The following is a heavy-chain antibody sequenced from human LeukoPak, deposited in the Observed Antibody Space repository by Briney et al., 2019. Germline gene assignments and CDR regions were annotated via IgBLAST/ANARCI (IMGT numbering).Heavy chain of an antibody. V-gene: IGHV3-48*03. CDR2: ISSGGGTI. Sequence: PGGSLRLSCAASGFTFSTYEMNWVRQAPGKGLEWVSYISSGGGTIHYADSVKGRFTISRDNAKNSLFLQMNSLRAEDTAVYYCAKEADSGSYFDYWGQGTLVTVSS. CDR1: GFTFSTYE. D-gene: IGHD1-26*01. J-gene: IGHJ4*02. CDR3: AKEADSGSYFDY.